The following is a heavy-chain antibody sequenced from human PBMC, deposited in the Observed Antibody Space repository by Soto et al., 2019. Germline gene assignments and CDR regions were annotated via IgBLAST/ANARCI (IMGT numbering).Heavy chain of an antibody. Sequence: HGESLKISCKGSGYSFTIYWIGWVRQMPGKGLEWMGIIYPGDSDTRYSPSFQGQVTISADKSISTAYLQWSSLKASDTAMYYCARASSSSSSPWYYGMDVWGQGTTVTVS. D-gene: IGHD6-6*01. CDR3: ARASSSSSSPWYYGMDV. CDR1: GYSFTIYW. J-gene: IGHJ6*02. V-gene: IGHV5-51*01. CDR2: IYPGDSDT.